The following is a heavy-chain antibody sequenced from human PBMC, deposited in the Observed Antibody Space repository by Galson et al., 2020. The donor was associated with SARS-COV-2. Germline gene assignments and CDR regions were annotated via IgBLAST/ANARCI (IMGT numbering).Heavy chain of an antibody. CDR1: GGSFSGYS. D-gene: IGHD3-16*01. Sequence: ETLSLTCAVYGGSFSGYSWTWIRQAPGKGLEWIGEINIGGNTNYSPSLRSRVTISVDTSKNQFSLRLTSMTTADTAVYYCARGHRGVVPSPVLGLGPFYSYYYMDVWGKGTTVSVSS. CDR2: INIGGNT. V-gene: IGHV4-34*01. CDR3: ARGHRGVVPSPVLGLGPFYSYYYMDV. J-gene: IGHJ6*03.